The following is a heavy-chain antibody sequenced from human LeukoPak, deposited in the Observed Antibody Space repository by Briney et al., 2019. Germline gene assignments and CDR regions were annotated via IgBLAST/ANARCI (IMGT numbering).Heavy chain of an antibody. CDR3: ARDPCTTINCPLRF. J-gene: IGHJ4*02. Sequence: SETLSLTRAVSGGSLSGAYCTWIRRSPGKGLEWIGEINHSGRTNYNPPLEGRVTISLDTSKGQFSLILSSVTAADTAVYYCARDPCTTINCPLRFWGQGTLVTVSS. CDR1: GGSLSGAY. D-gene: IGHD3-3*01. CDR2: INHSGRT. V-gene: IGHV4-34*01.